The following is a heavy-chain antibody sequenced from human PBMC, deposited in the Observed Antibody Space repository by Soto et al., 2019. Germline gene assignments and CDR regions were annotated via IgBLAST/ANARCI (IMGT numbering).Heavy chain of an antibody. Sequence: QVQLVQSGAEVKKPGSSVKVSCKASGGTFSSYAISWVRQAPGQGLEWMGGIIPIFGTVNYAQRFQDRVTFIADEFTSTAYMDLSSLRSEDTAVYYCARGVAHTYYYYGLDVWGQGTTVTVSS. V-gene: IGHV1-69*01. J-gene: IGHJ6*02. CDR3: ARGVAHTYYYYGLDV. CDR2: IIPIFGTV. D-gene: IGHD3-3*01. CDR1: GGTFSSYA.